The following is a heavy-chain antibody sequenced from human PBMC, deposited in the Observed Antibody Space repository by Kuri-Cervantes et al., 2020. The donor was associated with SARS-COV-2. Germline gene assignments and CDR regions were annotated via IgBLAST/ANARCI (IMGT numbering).Heavy chain of an antibody. J-gene: IGHJ4*02. D-gene: IGHD3-22*01. Sequence: GGSLRLSCAASGFTFSSYAMHWVRQAPGKGLEYVSAISSNGGSTYYADSVKGRFTISRDNSKNTLYLQMNSLRAEDTAVYYCAKDADSSGYYYFGYWGQGTLVTVSS. V-gene: IGHV3-64*04. CDR3: AKDADSSGYYYFGY. CDR1: GFTFSSYA. CDR2: ISSNGGST.